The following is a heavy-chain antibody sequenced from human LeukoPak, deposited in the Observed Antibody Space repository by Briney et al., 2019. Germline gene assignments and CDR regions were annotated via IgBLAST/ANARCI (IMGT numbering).Heavy chain of an antibody. D-gene: IGHD6-19*01. Sequence: SETLSLTCAVYGGSFSGYYWSWIHQPPGKGLEWIGEINHSGSTNYNPSLKSRVSISVDTSKNQFSLKLSSVTAADTAVYYCAREGGDSSGSTAYYFDYWGQGTLVTVSS. CDR1: GGSFSGYY. V-gene: IGHV4-34*01. CDR2: INHSGST. CDR3: AREGGDSSGSTAYYFDY. J-gene: IGHJ4*02.